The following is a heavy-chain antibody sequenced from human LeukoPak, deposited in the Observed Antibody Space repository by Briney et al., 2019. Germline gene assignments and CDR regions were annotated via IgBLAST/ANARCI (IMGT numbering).Heavy chain of an antibody. D-gene: IGHD4-23*01. V-gene: IGHV3-43*01. CDR2: ISWDGRT. CDR3: VGGGNVDY. CDR1: GFIFNDYS. J-gene: IGHJ4*02. Sequence: GGSLRLSCAASGFIFNDYSMHWVRQAPGKDLEWVSLISWDGRTHYADSVKGRFTISRDNSKNSLYLQMNSLRTEDTALYYCVGGGNVDYWGLGTLVTVSS.